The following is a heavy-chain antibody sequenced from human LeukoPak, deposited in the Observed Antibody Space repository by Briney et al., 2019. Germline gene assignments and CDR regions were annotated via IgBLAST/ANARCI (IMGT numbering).Heavy chain of an antibody. D-gene: IGHD3-3*01. V-gene: IGHV4-59*01. J-gene: IGHJ4*02. CDR3: AGADYDFWSGYSAFDY. CDR2: IYYSGST. Sequence: SETLSLTCTVSGGSISITYWSWIRQPPGKGLEWIGYIYYSGSTNYNPSLKSRVTISVDTSKNQFSLKLSSVTAADTAVYYCAGADYDFWSGYSAFDYWGQGTLVTVSS. CDR1: GGSISITY.